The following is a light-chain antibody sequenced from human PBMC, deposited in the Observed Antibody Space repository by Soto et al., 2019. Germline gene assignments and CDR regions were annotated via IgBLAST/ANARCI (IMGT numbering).Light chain of an antibody. J-gene: IGKJ4*01. CDR1: QTITTY. V-gene: IGKV1-39*01. CDR2: AES. Sequence: DIQMTQSPSSLFASVGDSVTITCRASQTITTYLNWYRQKPGKAPKLLIYAESSLQSGVPSRFSSSGSETEFTLTISSLQPEDFATYFCQQIYSAPLTFGGGTKVEIK. CDR3: QQIYSAPLT.